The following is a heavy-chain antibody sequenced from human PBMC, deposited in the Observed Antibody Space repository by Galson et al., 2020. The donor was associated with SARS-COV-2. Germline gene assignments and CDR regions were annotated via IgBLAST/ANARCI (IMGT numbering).Heavy chain of an antibody. Sequence: GGSLRLSCSASGFTFSSYAMHWVRQAPGKGLEYVSAISSNGGSTYYADSVKGRFTISRDNSKNTLYLQMSSLRAEDTAVYYCVKIGGVLWFGELFQITPTSYGMDVWGQGTTVTVSS. CDR2: ISSNGGST. CDR3: VKIGGVLWFGELFQITPTSYGMDV. V-gene: IGHV3-64D*06. J-gene: IGHJ6*02. D-gene: IGHD3-10*01. CDR1: GFTFSSYA.